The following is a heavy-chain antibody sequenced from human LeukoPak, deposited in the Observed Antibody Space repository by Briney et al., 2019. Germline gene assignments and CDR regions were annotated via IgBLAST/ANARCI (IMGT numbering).Heavy chain of an antibody. CDR2: ISGSGGST. CDR1: GFTFSSYA. Sequence: GGSLRLSCAASGFTFSSYAMSWVRQAPGKELEWVSAISGSGGSTYYAVSMKGRFTISRDNSKNTLYLQMNSLRAEGTAVYYCAKQSSWYFDYWGQGTLVTVSS. CDR3: AKQSSWYFDY. D-gene: IGHD2-2*01. V-gene: IGHV3-23*01. J-gene: IGHJ4*02.